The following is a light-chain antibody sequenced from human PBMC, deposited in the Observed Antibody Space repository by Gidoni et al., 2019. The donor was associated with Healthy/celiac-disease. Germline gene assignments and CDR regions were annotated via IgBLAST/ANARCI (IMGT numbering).Light chain of an antibody. CDR1: QSVSSY. J-gene: IGKJ4*01. CDR2: DAS. CDR3: QQRSNWPLT. Sequence: EMVWTQSPATLSWSPGERATLSCRASQSVSSYLAWSQQKPGQAPRLLIYDASNRATGIPARFSGSGSGTDFTLTISSLEPEDFAVYYCQQRSNWPLTFGGGTKVEIK. V-gene: IGKV3-11*01.